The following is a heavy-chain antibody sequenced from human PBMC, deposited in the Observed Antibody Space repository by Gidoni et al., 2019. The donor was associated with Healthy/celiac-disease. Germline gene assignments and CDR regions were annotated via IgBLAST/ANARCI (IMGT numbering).Heavy chain of an antibody. CDR1: GGTFSSYA. J-gene: IGHJ5*02. Sequence: QVQLVQSGAEVKKPGSSVKVSCKASGGTFSSYAISWVRQAPGQGLEWMGGIIPIFGTANYAQKFRGRVTITADESTGTAYMELSSLRSEDTAVYYCARDPISRYCSSTSCYREGWFDPWGQGTLVTVSS. D-gene: IGHD2-2*02. CDR3: ARDPISRYCSSTSCYREGWFDP. CDR2: IIPIFGTA. V-gene: IGHV1-69*01.